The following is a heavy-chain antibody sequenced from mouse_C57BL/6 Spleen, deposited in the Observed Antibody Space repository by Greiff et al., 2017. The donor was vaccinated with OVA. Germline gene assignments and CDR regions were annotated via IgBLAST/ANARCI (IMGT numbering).Heavy chain of an antibody. V-gene: IGHV5-9*01. CDR2: IIGGGGNT. J-gene: IGHJ1*03. Sequence: VKLEESGGGLVKPGGSLKLSCAASGFTFSSYTMSWVRQTPEKRLEWVATIIGGGGNTYYPDSVKGRFTISRDNAKNTLYLQMSSLRSEDTALYYCARHPYYGSSLWWYFDVWGTGTTVTVSS. CDR1: GFTFSSYT. CDR3: ARHPYYGSSLWWYFDV. D-gene: IGHD1-1*01.